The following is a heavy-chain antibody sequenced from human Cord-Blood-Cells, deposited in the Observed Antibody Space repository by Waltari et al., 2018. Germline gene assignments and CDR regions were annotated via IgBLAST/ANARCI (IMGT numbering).Heavy chain of an antibody. CDR2: IYPGDSDT. V-gene: IGHV5-51*01. CDR3: ARLPEEQLVLHWYFDL. J-gene: IGHJ2*01. D-gene: IGHD6-6*01. CDR1: GYSFNSYW. Sequence: EVQLVQSGAEVKKPGDSLKVSCKGSGYSFNSYWCGWLGQMPGKGLEGMGIIYPGDSDTRYSPSFQGQVTISADKSISTAYLQWSSLKASDTAMYYCARLPEEQLVLHWYFDLWGRGTLVTVSS.